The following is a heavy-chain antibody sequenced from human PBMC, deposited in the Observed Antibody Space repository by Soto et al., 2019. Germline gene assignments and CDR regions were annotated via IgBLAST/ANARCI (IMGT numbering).Heavy chain of an antibody. D-gene: IGHD6-19*01. CDR2: INDYGSEK. Sequence: GGSLRLSCAASGFAFSTYWMSWVRQAPQKGLEWVANINDYGSEKHYADSVKGRFTISRDNAKDSLYLQMNSLRAEDTAVYYCARDGAGSGWYIWGQGTLVTVSS. CDR3: ARDGAGSGWYI. CDR1: GFAFSTYW. J-gene: IGHJ4*02. V-gene: IGHV3-7*05.